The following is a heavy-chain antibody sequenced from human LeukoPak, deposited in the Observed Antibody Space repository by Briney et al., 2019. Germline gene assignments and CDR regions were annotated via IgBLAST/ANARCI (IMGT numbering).Heavy chain of an antibody. Sequence: ETLSLTCAVYGGSFSGYYWSWVRQAPGKGLEWVANIKQDGSEKYYVDSVKGRFTISRDNAKNSLYLQMNSLRAEDTAVYYCARDPARTGLFDYWGQGTLVTVSS. J-gene: IGHJ4*02. D-gene: IGHD1-1*01. CDR2: IKQDGSEK. CDR1: GGSFSGYY. V-gene: IGHV3-7*01. CDR3: ARDPARTGLFDY.